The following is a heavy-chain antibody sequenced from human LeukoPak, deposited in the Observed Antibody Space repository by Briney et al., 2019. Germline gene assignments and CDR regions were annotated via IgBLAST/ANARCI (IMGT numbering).Heavy chain of an antibody. V-gene: IGHV3-30*03. CDR2: ISYDGSNK. J-gene: IGHJ3*02. CDR1: GFTFSHYG. Sequence: PGGSLRLSCAASGFTFSHYGVHWVRQAPGKGLEWVAVISYDGSNKYFADSVKGRFTISRDNAKNSLYLQMNSLRAEDTAVYYCARALNGFDIWGPGTLVTVSS. CDR3: ARALNGFDI.